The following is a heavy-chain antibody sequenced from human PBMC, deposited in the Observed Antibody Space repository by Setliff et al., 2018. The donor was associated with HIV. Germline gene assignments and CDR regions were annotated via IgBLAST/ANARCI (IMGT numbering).Heavy chain of an antibody. CDR1: GGSMSSSGPGYY. J-gene: IGHJ4*02. Sequence: SETLSLTCTVSGGSMSSSGPGYYWGWVRQTPGGGLEWIGSVYFRGRTYYNPSLKSRVTISVDTPKNQLSLRLTSMAAADTAMYYCARSQPDTIFGVVTFDCWGQGKMVTVSS. V-gene: IGHV4-39*01. CDR3: ARSQPDTIFGVVTFDC. CDR2: VYFRGRT. D-gene: IGHD3-3*01.